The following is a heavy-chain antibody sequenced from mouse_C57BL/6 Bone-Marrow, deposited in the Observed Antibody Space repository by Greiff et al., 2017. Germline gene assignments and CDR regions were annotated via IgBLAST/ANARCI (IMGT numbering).Heavy chain of an antibody. CDR2: IYPSDSET. CDR3: ARGTKDYFDY. Sequence: VQLQQPGAELVRPGSSVKLSCKASGYTFTSYWMDWVKQRPGQGLEWIGNIYPSDSETHYNQKFKDKATLTVYKSSRTANMRLRSLTSEDSAVYYCARGTKDYFDYWGQGTTLTVSS. V-gene: IGHV1-61*01. J-gene: IGHJ2*01. D-gene: IGHD1-1*01. CDR1: GYTFTSYW.